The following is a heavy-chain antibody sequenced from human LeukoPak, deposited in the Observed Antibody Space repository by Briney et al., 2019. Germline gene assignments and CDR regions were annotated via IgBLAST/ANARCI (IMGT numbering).Heavy chain of an antibody. D-gene: IGHD3-10*01. CDR2: ISARGENT. Sequence: PGGSLRLSCAASGFTFSNYAISWVRQAPGKGLEWVSSISARGENTHYADFVQGRFTISRDDSKNTLSLQMNALRAEDTAIYYCARKGTDSWGQGTLVTISS. J-gene: IGHJ5*01. CDR1: GFTFSNYA. V-gene: IGHV3-23*01. CDR3: ARKGTDS.